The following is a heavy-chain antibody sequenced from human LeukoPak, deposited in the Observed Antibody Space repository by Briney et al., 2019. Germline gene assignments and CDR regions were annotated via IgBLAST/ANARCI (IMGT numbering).Heavy chain of an antibody. CDR2: ISSSSRGK. CDR1: GFTFSSYS. J-gene: IGHJ4*02. D-gene: IGHD4-17*01. CDR3: ARNDYGDYVY. Sequence: GGSLRLSCAASGFTFSSYSMNWVRQAPVKGLEWVSFISSSSRGKYYAASVKGRLTISRDNDKNTLDLQINSLRPEDTAVYYCARNDYGDYVYWGEGTLVTVSS. V-gene: IGHV3-21*01.